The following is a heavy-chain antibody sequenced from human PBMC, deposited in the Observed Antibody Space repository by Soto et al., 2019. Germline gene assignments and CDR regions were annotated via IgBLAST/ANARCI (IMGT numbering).Heavy chain of an antibody. CDR2: IYYSGST. CDR3: AREHYDILTGYGYGMDV. D-gene: IGHD3-9*01. J-gene: IGHJ6*02. CDR1: GGSISSYY. V-gene: IGHV4-59*12. Sequence: SETLSLTCTVSGGSISSYYWSWIRQPPGKGLEWIGYIYYSGSTNYNPSLKSRVTISVDTSKNQFSLKLSSVTAAETAVYYCAREHYDILTGYGYGMDVWGQGTTVTVSS.